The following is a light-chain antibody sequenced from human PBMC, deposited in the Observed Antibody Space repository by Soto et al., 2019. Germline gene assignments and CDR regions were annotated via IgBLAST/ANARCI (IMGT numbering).Light chain of an antibody. J-gene: IGKJ5*01. CDR1: QSVTSN. V-gene: IGKV3D-15*01. CDR2: GAS. CDR3: QQYKNWPPIT. Sequence: EIVMTQSPATLSVSPGERATLSCRASQSVTSNLVWYQQKPGQAPRLLIYGASTRATGTPARFSGSGSGTEFSRTISSLQSEDFAVYYCQQYKNWPPITFGQGTRLEIK.